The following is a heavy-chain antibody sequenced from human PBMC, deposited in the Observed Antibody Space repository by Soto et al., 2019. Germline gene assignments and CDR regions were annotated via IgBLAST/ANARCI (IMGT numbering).Heavy chain of an antibody. CDR2: ISGSGDT. D-gene: IGHD3-3*01. V-gene: IGHV3-23*01. J-gene: IGHJ4*02. CDR1: GFSITNHA. Sequence: EVQLLESGGGLVQPGGSLRLSCAASGFSITNHAMNWVRQAPGKGLEWVSVISGSGDTSYADSVKGRITISRDNSKNTVYLQMNRLGAEDTALYYCAQQASGYNFPFDHWGQGSLVTVSS. CDR3: AQQASGYNFPFDH.